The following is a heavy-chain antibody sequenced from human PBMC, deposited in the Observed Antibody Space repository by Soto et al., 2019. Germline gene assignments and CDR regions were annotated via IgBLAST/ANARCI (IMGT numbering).Heavy chain of an antibody. J-gene: IGHJ5*02. CDR3: ARTYDALRGWFDP. D-gene: IGHD3-22*01. CDR1: GDSISSYY. Sequence: SETLSLTCTVSGDSISSYYWSWIRQVPGKGLEWIGFIYYTGTTYYNPSLSGRVTMSADTSESQFSLQLSSVTAADTAVYYCARTYDALRGWFDPWGQGTLVTVSS. CDR2: IYYTGTT. V-gene: IGHV4-59*06.